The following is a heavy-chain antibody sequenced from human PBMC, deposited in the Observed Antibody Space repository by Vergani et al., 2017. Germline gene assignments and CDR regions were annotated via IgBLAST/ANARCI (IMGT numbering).Heavy chain of an antibody. V-gene: IGHV3-48*01. D-gene: IGHD2-21*02. Sequence: EVQLVESGGGLVQPGGSLRLSCAASGFTFSSYSMNWVRQAPGKGLEWVSYISSSSSTIYYADSVKGRFTNSRDNSKNTLYLQMNSLRAEDTAVYYCAKDGVVTATKRRAYYYYGMDVWGQGTTVTVSS. J-gene: IGHJ6*02. CDR3: AKDGVVTATKRRAYYYYGMDV. CDR2: ISSSSSTI. CDR1: GFTFSSYS.